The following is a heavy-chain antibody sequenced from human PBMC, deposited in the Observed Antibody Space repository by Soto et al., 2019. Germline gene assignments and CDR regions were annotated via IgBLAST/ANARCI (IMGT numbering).Heavy chain of an antibody. Sequence: QVQLVESGGGAVQPGRSLRLSCAASGFTFSNNGIHWVRQAPGKGLEWVAVISSDGLNKYYADSVKGRFTISRDNSKNTLFLQMNRLRAEDTAVYYCGMDICGGSSRFDYWGQGTVVTVSS. J-gene: IGHJ4*02. V-gene: IGHV3-30*03. CDR3: GMDICGGSSRFDY. CDR1: GFTFSNNG. CDR2: ISSDGLNK. D-gene: IGHD2-15*01.